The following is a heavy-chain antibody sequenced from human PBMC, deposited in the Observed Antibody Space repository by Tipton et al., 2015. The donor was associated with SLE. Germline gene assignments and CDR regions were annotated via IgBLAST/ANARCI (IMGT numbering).Heavy chain of an antibody. Sequence: LRLSCTVSGGSISSYYWSWIRQPPGKGLEWIGYIYYSGSTNYNPSLKSRVTTSVDTSKNQFSLKLSSVTAADTAVYYCARGRRRAPIDYWGQGTLVTVSS. J-gene: IGHJ4*02. D-gene: IGHD6-25*01. CDR1: GGSISSYY. CDR2: IYYSGST. CDR3: ARGRRRAPIDY. V-gene: IGHV4-59*12.